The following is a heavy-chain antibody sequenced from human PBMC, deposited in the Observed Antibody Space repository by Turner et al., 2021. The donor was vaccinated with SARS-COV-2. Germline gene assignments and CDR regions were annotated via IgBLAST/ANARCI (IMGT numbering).Heavy chain of an antibody. Sequence: EVQLVESGGGLVKPGGSIRLSCAAPGFTFSSYSMNWVRQAPGKGLEWVSSISSSSSYIYYADSVKGRFTISRDNAKNSLYLQMNSLRAEDTAVYYCARDHRPVVVPAAKRAGSYYYGMDVWGQGTTVTVSS. D-gene: IGHD2-2*01. CDR1: GFTFSSYS. J-gene: IGHJ6*02. V-gene: IGHV3-21*01. CDR2: ISSSSSYI. CDR3: ARDHRPVVVPAAKRAGSYYYGMDV.